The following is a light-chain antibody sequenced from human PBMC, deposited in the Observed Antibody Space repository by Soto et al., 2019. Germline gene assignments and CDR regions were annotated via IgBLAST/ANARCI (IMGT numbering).Light chain of an antibody. Sequence: AIRMTQSPSSFSASTGDRVTITCRASQGISSYLAWYQQKPGKAPKLLIYEASSLKSGVPSRFSGSGSGTEYTLTISCLQPDDSATYYCQQYNGYWTFGQGTKVEIK. CDR3: QQYNGYWT. J-gene: IGKJ1*01. CDR1: QGISSY. V-gene: IGKV1-8*01. CDR2: EAS.